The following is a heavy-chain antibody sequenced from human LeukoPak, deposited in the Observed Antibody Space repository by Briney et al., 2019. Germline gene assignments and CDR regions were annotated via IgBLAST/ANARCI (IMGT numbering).Heavy chain of an antibody. CDR1: GGSISSSSYY. CDR2: IRPDGHT. Sequence: SETLSLTCTVSGGSISSSSYYWGWIRQPPGKGLEWMASIRPDGHTYSNSSLRNQLTISADMSRNEFSLKLNSLTAADTAVYYCARQVATKGEWAFDVWGQGTVVTVSS. J-gene: IGHJ3*01. CDR3: ARQVATKGEWAFDV. D-gene: IGHD5-12*01. V-gene: IGHV4-39*01.